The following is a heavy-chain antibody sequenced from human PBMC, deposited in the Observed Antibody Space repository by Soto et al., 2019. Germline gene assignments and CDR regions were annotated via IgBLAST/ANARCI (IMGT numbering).Heavy chain of an antibody. V-gene: IGHV4-61*01. CDR3: AREYNP. J-gene: IGHJ5*02. D-gene: IGHD1-1*01. CDR2: IYNNGNT. Sequence: PSETLSLTCTVSGGSVSSDISYYWTWIRQPPGKGLEWIGHIYNNGNTNYNPSLKSRVTISLDTSKNQFSLKLTSVTAADTALYYCAREYNPWGQGTLVTVSS. CDR1: GGSVSSDISYY.